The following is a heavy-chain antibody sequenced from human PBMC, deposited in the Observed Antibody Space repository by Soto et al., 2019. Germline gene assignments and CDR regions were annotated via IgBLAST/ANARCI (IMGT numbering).Heavy chain of an antibody. CDR2: IYHTGST. V-gene: IGHV4-4*02. D-gene: IGHD2-8*02. CDR1: GGSISSTNW. Sequence: QVQLRESGPGPVKPSGTLSLSCTVSGGSISSTNWWTWVRQSPGKGLEWIGEIYHTGSTTYNPSLRGPVTRSVDKSNNQFSLKLRYVTAADTAMYYCATLPPRIELAVLPIPTWGQGTLVTVSA. J-gene: IGHJ5*02. CDR3: ATLPPRIELAVLPIPT.